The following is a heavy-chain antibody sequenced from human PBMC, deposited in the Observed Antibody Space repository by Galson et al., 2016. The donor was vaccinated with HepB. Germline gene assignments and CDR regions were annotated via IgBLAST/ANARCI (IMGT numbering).Heavy chain of an antibody. CDR3: ARGSGQGIITFGGVIGPFDP. CDR1: GYTFSGFY. Sequence: SVKVSCKASGYTFSGFYMHWVRQAPGQGLEWMGWINPNSGGTNYAQKFQGRVTMTRDTSISTAYMELSRLRSDDTAVYYCARGSGQGIITFGGVIGPFDPWGQGTLVTVSS. J-gene: IGHJ5*02. V-gene: IGHV1-2*02. D-gene: IGHD3-16*02. CDR2: INPNSGGT.